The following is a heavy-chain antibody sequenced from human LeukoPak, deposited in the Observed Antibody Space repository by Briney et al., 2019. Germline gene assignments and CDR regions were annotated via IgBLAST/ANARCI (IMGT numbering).Heavy chain of an antibody. J-gene: IGHJ6*03. CDR1: GGSISSSTFY. CDR2: IYYSGST. D-gene: IGHD5-24*01. V-gene: IGHV4-39*07. CDR3: ARRPRRMATRYYYYYMDV. Sequence: PSETLSLTCTVSGGSISSSTFYWGWIRQPPGKGLEWIGTIYYSGSTFYNPSLKSRVTISLDTSKSQFSLKLISVTAADTALYYCARRPRRMATRYYYYYMDVWGKGTTVTISS.